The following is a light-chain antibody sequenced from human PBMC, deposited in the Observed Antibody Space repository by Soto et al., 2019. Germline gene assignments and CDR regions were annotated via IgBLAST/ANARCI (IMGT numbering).Light chain of an antibody. CDR2: WAS. CDR3: QQYYNTPLT. V-gene: IGKV4-1*01. CDR1: QSVLYSSNNQNY. Sequence: IVMTQSPDSLAESLGERATINYKSSQSVLYSSNNQNYLAWYQQKPRQPPKLIIYWASTRQSGVPDRFSGSGSGTDFTLTISGLQAEDVAVYYCQQYYNTPLTFGGGTKVDIK. J-gene: IGKJ4*01.